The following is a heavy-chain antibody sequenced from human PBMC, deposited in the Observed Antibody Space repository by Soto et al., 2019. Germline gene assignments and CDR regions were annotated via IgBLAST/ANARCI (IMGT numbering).Heavy chain of an antibody. D-gene: IGHD6-19*01. CDR2: ISTYNDNT. CDR1: GYTFTRHG. Sequence: QVQLFQSGPEVKKPGASVKVSCTASGYTFTRHGFSWVRQAPGQGLEWMGWISTYNDNTHYAQKFQGRVTMTADTSASTVYMELTSLRPDDTAIYFCAREGRIGWLGIDHWGQGTLVTVSS. CDR3: AREGRIGWLGIDH. V-gene: IGHV1-18*01. J-gene: IGHJ4*02.